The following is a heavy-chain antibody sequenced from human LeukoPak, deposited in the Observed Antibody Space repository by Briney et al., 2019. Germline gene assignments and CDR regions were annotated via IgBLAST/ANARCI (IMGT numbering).Heavy chain of an antibody. Sequence: SETLSLTCTVTGGSISSSGYYWSWIRQHPGKGLEWIGYIYYSGSTNYNPSLKSRVTISVDTSKNQFSLKLSSVTAADTAVYYCARGGGSGSYYRYYYGMDVWGQGTTVTVSS. CDR3: ARGGGSGSYYRYYYGMDV. CDR1: GGSISSSGYY. CDR2: IYYSGST. D-gene: IGHD3-10*01. J-gene: IGHJ6*02. V-gene: IGHV4-61*08.